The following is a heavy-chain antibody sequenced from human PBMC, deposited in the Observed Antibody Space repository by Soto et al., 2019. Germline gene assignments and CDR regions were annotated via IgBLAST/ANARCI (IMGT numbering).Heavy chain of an antibody. CDR1: GYTFTSYY. CDR3: GGVGMVGGFDY. V-gene: IGHV1-46*01. D-gene: IGHD2-15*01. Sequence: ASVKVSCKASGYTFTSYYIHWVRQAPGQGLEWMGVFNPSGDSTAYAQKFQGRVTMTRGTSTSTVYMELNSLRSEDTAVYYCGGVGMVGGFDYWGQGTRVTVSS. J-gene: IGHJ4*02. CDR2: FNPSGDST.